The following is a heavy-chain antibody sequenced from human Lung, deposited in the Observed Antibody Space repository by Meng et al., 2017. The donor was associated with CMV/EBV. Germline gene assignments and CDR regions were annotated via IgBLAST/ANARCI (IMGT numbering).Heavy chain of an antibody. CDR2: ISAYNGNT. CDR3: ARDLPGGTKGTWLDL. CDR1: GYIFNNYG. V-gene: IGHV1-18*01. D-gene: IGHD1-14*01. Sequence: QVRLVQSWAEVRKPGASVKVSCKASGYIFNNYGVSWVRQAPGQGPEWMGWISAYNGNTNYAQNFQGRFTMTTDTSTSTAYMELRSLRSDDTAVYYCARDLPGGTKGTWLDLWGQGTLVTVSS. J-gene: IGHJ5*02.